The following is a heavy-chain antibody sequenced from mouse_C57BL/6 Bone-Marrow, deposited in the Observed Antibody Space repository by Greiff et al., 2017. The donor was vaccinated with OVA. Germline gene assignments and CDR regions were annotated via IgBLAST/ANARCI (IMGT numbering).Heavy chain of an antibody. CDR3: AKGVYSNYYYFDY. D-gene: IGHD2-5*01. CDR1: GYTFTDSY. J-gene: IGHJ2*01. Sequence: QVQLQQSGAELVRPGASVKLSCKASGYTFTDSYINWVKQRPGQGLEWIARIYPGSGNTYYNEKFKGKATLTAEKSSSTAYMQLSSLTSEDSAVYFCAKGVYSNYYYFDYWGQGTTLTVSS. V-gene: IGHV1-76*01. CDR2: IYPGSGNT.